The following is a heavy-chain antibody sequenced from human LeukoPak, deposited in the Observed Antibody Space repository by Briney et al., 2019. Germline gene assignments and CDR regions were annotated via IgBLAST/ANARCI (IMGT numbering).Heavy chain of an antibody. J-gene: IGHJ4*02. CDR3: ARGGRGSYL. Sequence: GGSLRLSCAASGFTFSGYWMSWVRQAPGKGLEWVANIKQDGSEKYYVDSVKDRFTISRDNAKNSLYLQMNSLRDEDTAVYYCARGGRGSYLWGQGTLVTVSS. CDR1: GFTFSGYW. V-gene: IGHV3-7*04. CDR2: IKQDGSEK. D-gene: IGHD3-16*01.